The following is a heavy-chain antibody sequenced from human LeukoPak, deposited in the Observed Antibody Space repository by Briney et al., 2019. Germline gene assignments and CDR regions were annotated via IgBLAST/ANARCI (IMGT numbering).Heavy chain of an antibody. CDR1: GYTFTGYY. D-gene: IGHD3-22*01. CDR3: AREPSYYYDSSGYGFDY. Sequence: GASVKVSCKASGYTFTGYYMHWVRQAPGQGLEWMGRINPNSGGTNYAQKFQGRVTMTRDTSISTAYMELSRLRSDDTAVYYCAREPSYYYDSSGYGFDYWGQGTLVTVSS. V-gene: IGHV1-2*06. J-gene: IGHJ4*02. CDR2: INPNSGGT.